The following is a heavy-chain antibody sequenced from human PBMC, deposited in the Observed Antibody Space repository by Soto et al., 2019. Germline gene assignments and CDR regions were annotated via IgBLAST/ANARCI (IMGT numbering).Heavy chain of an antibody. V-gene: IGHV3-30-3*01. Sequence: QVQLVESGGGVVQPGRSLRLSCAASGFTFSSYAIHWVRQAPGKGLEWVAVISYDGSKTYHADSVKGRFTISRDNSKKTLNLQMGSLRAEDTAVSYCARAVYSYGGGFWDYWGQGTLVTVSS. D-gene: IGHD5-18*01. CDR3: ARAVYSYGGGFWDY. CDR2: ISYDGSKT. CDR1: GFTFSSYA. J-gene: IGHJ4*02.